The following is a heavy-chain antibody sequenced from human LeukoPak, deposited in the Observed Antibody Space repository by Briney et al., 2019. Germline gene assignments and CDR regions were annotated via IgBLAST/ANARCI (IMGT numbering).Heavy chain of an antibody. J-gene: IGHJ4*02. CDR2: NYSGGST. D-gene: IGHD2-15*01. CDR3: AKQLGYCSDGSCYFPY. CDR1: GFTVSSNY. V-gene: IGHV3-53*01. Sequence: GGSLRLSCAASGFTVSSNYMSWVRQAPGKGLEWVSVNYSGGSTYYADSVQGRFTISRDNSKSTLCLQMNSLRAEDTAVYYCAKQLGYCSDGSCYFPYWGQGTLVTVSS.